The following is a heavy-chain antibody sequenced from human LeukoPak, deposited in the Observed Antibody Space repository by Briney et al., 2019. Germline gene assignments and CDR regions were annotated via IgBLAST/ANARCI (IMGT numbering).Heavy chain of an antibody. CDR3: ARVGYSSGWYSNYFDY. D-gene: IGHD6-19*01. CDR2: ISSSGSTI. J-gene: IGHJ4*02. Sequence: GGSLRLSCAASGFTFSDYYMSWIRQAPGKGLEWVSYISSSGSTIYYADSVKGRFTISRDNAKNSLYLQMNSLRAEDTAVYYCARVGYSSGWYSNYFDYWGQGTLVTVSS. V-gene: IGHV3-11*01. CDR1: GFTFSDYY.